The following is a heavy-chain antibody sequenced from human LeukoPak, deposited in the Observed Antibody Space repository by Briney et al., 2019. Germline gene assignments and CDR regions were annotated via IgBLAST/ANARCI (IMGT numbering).Heavy chain of an antibody. D-gene: IGHD3-22*01. V-gene: IGHV4-30-2*05. CDR2: IYHSGST. CDR1: GGSISSGGYS. J-gene: IGHJ3*02. CDR3: ARDTYYYDSSGDAFDI. Sequence: SQTLSLTCAVSGGSISSGGYSWSWIRQPPGKGLEWIGYIYHSGSTYYNPSLKSRVTMSVDTSKNQFSLKLSSVTAADTAVYYCARDTYYYDSSGDAFDIWGQGTMVTASS.